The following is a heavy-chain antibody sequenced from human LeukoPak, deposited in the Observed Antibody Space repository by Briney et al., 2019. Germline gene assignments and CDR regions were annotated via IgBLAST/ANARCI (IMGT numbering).Heavy chain of an antibody. CDR2: IYYSGST. V-gene: IGHV4-4*02. CDR3: ARVHGAFDY. Sequence: SETLSLTCAVSGGSISSSNWWSWVRQPPGKGLEWIGYIYYSGSTNYNPSLKSRVTISVDTSKNQFSLKLSSVTAADTAVYYCARVHGAFDYWGQGTLVTVSS. D-gene: IGHD1-26*01. J-gene: IGHJ4*02. CDR1: GGSISSSNW.